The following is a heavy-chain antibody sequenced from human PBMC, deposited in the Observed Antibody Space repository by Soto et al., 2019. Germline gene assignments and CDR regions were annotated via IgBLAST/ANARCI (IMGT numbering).Heavy chain of an antibody. D-gene: IGHD1-1*01. CDR1: SGSISSYY. J-gene: IGHJ5*02. Sequence: PSETLSLTCTVSSGSISSYYWSWIRQPPGKGLEWIGYIYYSGSTNYNPSLKSRVTISVDTSKNQFSLKLSSVTAADTAVYYCASTTGPWGQGTLVTVSS. CDR3: ASTTGP. V-gene: IGHV4-59*01. CDR2: IYYSGST.